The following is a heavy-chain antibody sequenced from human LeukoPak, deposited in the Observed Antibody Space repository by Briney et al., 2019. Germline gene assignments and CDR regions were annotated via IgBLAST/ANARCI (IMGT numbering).Heavy chain of an antibody. CDR1: GFTFSSYA. V-gene: IGHV3-64*01. CDR2: ISSNGGST. J-gene: IGHJ4*02. Sequence: GGSLRLSCAASGFTFSSYAMHWVRQAPGRGLEYVSAISSNGGSTYYANSVKGRFTISRDNSKNTLYLQMGSLRAEDMAVYYCARGRGSSCDLVYWGQGTLVTVSS. CDR3: ARGRGSSCDLVY. D-gene: IGHD6-13*01.